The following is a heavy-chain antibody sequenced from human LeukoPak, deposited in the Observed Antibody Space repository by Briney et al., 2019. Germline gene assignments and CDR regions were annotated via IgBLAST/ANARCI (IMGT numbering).Heavy chain of an antibody. CDR1: GGSFSGYY. J-gene: IGHJ4*02. CDR3: ASRRITMVRGVHPFDY. Sequence: SETLSLTCAVYGGSFSGYYWSWIRQPPGKGLEWIGEINHSGSTNYNPSLKSRVTISVDTSKNQFSLKLSSVTAADTAVYYCASRRITMVRGVHPFDYWGQGTLVTVSS. D-gene: IGHD3-10*01. CDR2: INHSGST. V-gene: IGHV4-34*01.